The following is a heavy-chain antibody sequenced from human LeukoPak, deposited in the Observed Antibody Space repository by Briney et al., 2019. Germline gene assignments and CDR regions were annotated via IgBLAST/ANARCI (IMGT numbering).Heavy chain of an antibody. Sequence: GGSLRLSCTASGFAFDGRGMSWVRQVPGKGLEWVSGINWSGGSTGYADPLRGRFTISRDNAKNSLYLQMDSLRAEDTALYYCARAPLTSPFYFDYWGQGTLVTVSS. CDR3: ARAPLTSPFYFDY. V-gene: IGHV3-20*04. J-gene: IGHJ4*02. CDR1: GFAFDGRG. D-gene: IGHD2-2*01. CDR2: INWSGGST.